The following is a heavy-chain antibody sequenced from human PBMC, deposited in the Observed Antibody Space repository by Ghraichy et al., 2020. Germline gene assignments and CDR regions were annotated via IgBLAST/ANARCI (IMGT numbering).Heavy chain of an antibody. Sequence: SETLSLTCTVSGGSISSGSYYWSWIRQPAGKGLEWIGRIYTSGSTNYNPSLKSRVTISVDTSKNQFSLKLSSVTAADTAVYYCARDRSGYSSYYYYYMDVWGKGTTVTVSS. V-gene: IGHV4-61*02. CDR2: IYTSGST. J-gene: IGHJ6*03. D-gene: IGHD5-12*01. CDR3: ARDRSGYSSYYYYYMDV. CDR1: GGSISSGSYY.